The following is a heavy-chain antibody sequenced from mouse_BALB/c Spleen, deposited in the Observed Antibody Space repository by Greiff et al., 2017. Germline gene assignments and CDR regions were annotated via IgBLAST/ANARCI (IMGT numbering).Heavy chain of an antibody. J-gene: IGHJ3*01. CDR2: ISSGGSYT. CDR3: ASSDTTARPEFAY. CDR1: GFTFSSYA. D-gene: IGHD1-2*01. Sequence: EVKLMESGGGLVKPGGSLKLSCAASGFTFSSYAMSWVRQSPEKRLEWVAEISSGGSYTYYPDTVTGRFTISRDNAKNTLYLEMSSLRSEDTAMYYCASSDTTARPEFAYWGQGTLVTVSA. V-gene: IGHV5-9-4*01.